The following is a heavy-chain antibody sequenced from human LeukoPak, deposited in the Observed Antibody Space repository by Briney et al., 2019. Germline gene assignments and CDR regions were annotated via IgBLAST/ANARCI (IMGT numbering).Heavy chain of an antibody. V-gene: IGHV3-21*06. CDR3: ARRGYHDSSGYDY. CDR2: ISGRSAGI. CDR1: GFTFSTYA. D-gene: IGHD3-22*01. J-gene: IGHJ4*02. Sequence: PGGSLRLSCAASGFTFSTYAMSWVRQAPEKGLEWVSSISGRSAGIYYADSVKGRFTISRDNAKNSVFLQMNNLRVEDTAIYYCARRGYHDSSGYDYWGQGTPVTVSS.